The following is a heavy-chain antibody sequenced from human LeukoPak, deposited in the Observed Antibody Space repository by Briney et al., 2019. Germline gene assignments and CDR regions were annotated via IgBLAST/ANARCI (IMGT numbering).Heavy chain of an antibody. CDR2: INAGNGNT. V-gene: IGHV1-3*01. J-gene: IGHJ4*02. CDR1: GYTFTSYA. CDR3: ARDLLGGIPFGY. D-gene: IGHD2-15*01. Sequence: ASVKVSCKASGYTFTSYAMHWVRQAPGQRLEWMGWINAGNGNTKYSQKFQGRVTITRDTSASTAYMELSSLRSEDTAVYYCARDLLGGIPFGYWGQGTLVTVSS.